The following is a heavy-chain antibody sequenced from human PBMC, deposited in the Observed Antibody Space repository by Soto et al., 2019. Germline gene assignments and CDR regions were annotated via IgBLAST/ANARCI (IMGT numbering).Heavy chain of an antibody. Sequence: SVKVSCKASGGTFSSYAISWVRQAPGQGLEWMGGIIPIFGTANYAQKFQGRVTITADESTSTAYMELSSLRSEDTAVYYCARPGRGSSGYNYYYYGMDVWGRGTTVTVSS. CDR2: IIPIFGTA. CDR3: ARPGRGSSGYNYYYYGMDV. V-gene: IGHV1-69*13. J-gene: IGHJ6*02. CDR1: GGTFSSYA. D-gene: IGHD3-22*01.